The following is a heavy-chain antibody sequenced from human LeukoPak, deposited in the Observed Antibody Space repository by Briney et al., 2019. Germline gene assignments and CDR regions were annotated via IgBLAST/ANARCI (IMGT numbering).Heavy chain of an antibody. CDR3: ARGYCGGDCYPGDYYDYMDV. D-gene: IGHD2-21*02. Sequence: SVKVSCKASGGTFSSYAISWVRQAPGQGLERMGGTIPIFGTANYAQKFQGRVTITTDESTSTGYMELSSLRSEDTAVYYCARGYCGGDCYPGDYYDYMDVWGKGTTVTVSS. CDR1: GGTFSSYA. J-gene: IGHJ6*03. CDR2: TIPIFGTA. V-gene: IGHV1-69*05.